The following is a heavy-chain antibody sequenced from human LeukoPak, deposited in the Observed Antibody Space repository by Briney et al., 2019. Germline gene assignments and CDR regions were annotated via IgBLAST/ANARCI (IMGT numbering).Heavy chain of an antibody. Sequence: GGSLRLSCAASGFIFSDHWMSWVRQAPGKGLEWVASIKQDGNEEYYVDSVKGRFTISRDNAKNSLYLQMNSLRAEDTAVYYCARAWSRYCSSTSCYAGDYWGQGALVIVSS. D-gene: IGHD2-2*01. CDR1: GFIFSDHW. CDR3: ARAWSRYCSSTSCYAGDY. CDR2: IKQDGNEE. J-gene: IGHJ4*02. V-gene: IGHV3-7*02.